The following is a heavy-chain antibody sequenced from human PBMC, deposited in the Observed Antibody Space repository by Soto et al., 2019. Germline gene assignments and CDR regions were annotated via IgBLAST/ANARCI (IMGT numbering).Heavy chain of an antibody. CDR1: GASISSFY. Sequence: PSETLSLTCTVSGASISSFYWSWIRQPPGKGLEWIGYIYYSGSTNYNPSLKSRVTISVDTSKSQFSLQLSSVTAADTAVYYCATLRVSRRELDYWGQGTLVTVSS. CDR3: ATLRVSRRELDY. V-gene: IGHV4-59*01. D-gene: IGHD2-21*01. CDR2: IYYSGST. J-gene: IGHJ4*02.